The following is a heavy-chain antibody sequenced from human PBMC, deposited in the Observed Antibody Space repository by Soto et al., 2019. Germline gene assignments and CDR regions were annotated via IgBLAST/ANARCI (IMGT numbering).Heavy chain of an antibody. CDR3: ARIQLDTIMALDY. D-gene: IGHD1-1*01. CDR1: GFTFNTYG. Sequence: QVQLVESGGGVVQPGRSLRLSCAASGFTFNTYGFHWVRQAPGKGLEWVSVIWSDGNNKYYADSVKGRFTISRDSSKNTLYLQMNSLRVEATAVYYCARIQLDTIMALDYWGQGTLVTVSS. V-gene: IGHV3-33*01. CDR2: IWSDGNNK. J-gene: IGHJ4*02.